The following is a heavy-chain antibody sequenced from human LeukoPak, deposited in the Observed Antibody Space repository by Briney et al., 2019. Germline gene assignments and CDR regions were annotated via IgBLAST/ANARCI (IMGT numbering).Heavy chain of an antibody. V-gene: IGHV4-59*12. J-gene: IGHJ3*02. D-gene: IGHD3-22*01. Sequence: SETLSLTCTVSGGSISSYYWSWIRQPPGKGLEWIGYIYYSGSTNYNPSLKSRVTISVDKSKNQFSLKLSSVTAADTAVYYCARHSYYDSSGYYSEPDAFDIWGQGTMVTVSS. CDR2: IYYSGST. CDR3: ARHSYYDSSGYYSEPDAFDI. CDR1: GGSISSYY.